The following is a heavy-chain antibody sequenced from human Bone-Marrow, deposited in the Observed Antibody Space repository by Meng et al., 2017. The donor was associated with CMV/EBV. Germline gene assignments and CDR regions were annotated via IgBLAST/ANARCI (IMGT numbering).Heavy chain of an antibody. D-gene: IGHD3-22*01. CDR2: IYYSGST. J-gene: IGHJ3*02. V-gene: IGHV4-39*07. CDR3: ARMYYYDSSGYYYYDAFDI. CDR1: GGSISSSSYY. Sequence: SETLSLTCTVSGGSISSSSYYWGWIRQPPGKGLEWIGSIYYSGSTYYNPSLKSRVTISVDTSKNQFSLKLSSVTAADTAVYYCARMYYYDSSGYYYYDAFDIWGQGTRVTVSS.